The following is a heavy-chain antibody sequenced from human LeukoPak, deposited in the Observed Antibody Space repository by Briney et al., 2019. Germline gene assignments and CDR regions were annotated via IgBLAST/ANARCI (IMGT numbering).Heavy chain of an antibody. D-gene: IGHD4-23*01. Sequence: KPSETLSLTCAVYGGSFSGYYWSWIRQPPGKGLEWIGEINHSGSTNYNPSLKSRVTISVDTSKNQFSLKLSSVTAADTAVYYCARLVGGNSRHYYYYGMDVWGQGTTVTVSS. J-gene: IGHJ6*02. V-gene: IGHV4-34*01. CDR1: GGSFSGYY. CDR2: INHSGST. CDR3: ARLVGGNSRHYYYYGMDV.